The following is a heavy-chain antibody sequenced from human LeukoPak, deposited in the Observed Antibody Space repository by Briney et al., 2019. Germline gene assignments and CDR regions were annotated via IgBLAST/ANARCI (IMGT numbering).Heavy chain of an antibody. CDR3: ARDRVSRSWFHYFDY. V-gene: IGHV3-7*01. J-gene: IGHJ4*02. CDR2: IKQDGSEK. Sequence: GGSLRLSCAASGFTFSSYWMSWARQAPGKGLEWVANIKQDGSEKYYVDSVKGRFTISRDNAKNSLYLQMNSLRAEDTAVYYCARDRVSRSWFHYFDYWGQGTLVTVSS. D-gene: IGHD6-13*01. CDR1: GFTFSSYW.